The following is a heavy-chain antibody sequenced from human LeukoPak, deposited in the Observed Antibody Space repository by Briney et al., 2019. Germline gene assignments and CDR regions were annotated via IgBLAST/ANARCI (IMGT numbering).Heavy chain of an antibody. Sequence: PGGSLRLSCAASGFTFSSYGMHWVRQAPGKGLEWVAVISYDGSNKYYADSVKGRFTISRDNAKNSLYLQMNSLRAEDTAVYYCAREVLLPGTNWFDPWGQGTLVTVSS. J-gene: IGHJ5*02. CDR1: GFTFSSYG. V-gene: IGHV3-33*05. CDR2: ISYDGSNK. CDR3: AREVLLPGTNWFDP. D-gene: IGHD2-15*01.